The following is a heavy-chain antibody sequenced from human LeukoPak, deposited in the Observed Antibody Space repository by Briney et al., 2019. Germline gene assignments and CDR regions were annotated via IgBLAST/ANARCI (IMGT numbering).Heavy chain of an antibody. CDR3: ARTLDYGSASTRYSDV. CDR1: GYTFSYFW. D-gene: IGHD3-10*01. Sequence: GESLQISCQGSGYTFSYFWVAWVRQMPGKGLEWMGVIYPGDSDTRYSPSFQGQVTISADESINTAYLPWSSLKASDTATYYCARTLDYGSASTRYSDVWGKGTRVIVSS. J-gene: IGHJ6*04. CDR2: IYPGDSDT. V-gene: IGHV5-51*01.